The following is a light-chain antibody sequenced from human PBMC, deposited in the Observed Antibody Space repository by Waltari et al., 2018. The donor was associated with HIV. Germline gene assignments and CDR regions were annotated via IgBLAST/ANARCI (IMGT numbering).Light chain of an antibody. CDR1: QDISNY. J-gene: IGKJ2*01. Sequence: ILLTQSPSSVSASVGDRVTITGQASQDISNYLNLYQEKPGKAPKLLIYDASNLETGVPSRFSGSGSGTDFTFTISSLQPEDFATYYCQQYDNPMYTFGQGTKLEIK. V-gene: IGKV1-33*01. CDR3: QQYDNPMYT. CDR2: DAS.